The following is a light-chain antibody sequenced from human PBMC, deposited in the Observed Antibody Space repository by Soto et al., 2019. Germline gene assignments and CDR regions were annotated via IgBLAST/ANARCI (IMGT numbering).Light chain of an antibody. CDR1: SSDVGGYNY. Sequence: QSALTQPASVSGSPGQSITISCTGTSSDVGGYNYVSWYQQHPGKAPKLMIYDVSNRPSGVSNRFSGSKSGNTASLTISGLQDEDEADYYCSSYTSSSTLDYVFGTGTKLTVL. CDR2: DVS. V-gene: IGLV2-14*01. CDR3: SSYTSSSTLDYV. J-gene: IGLJ1*01.